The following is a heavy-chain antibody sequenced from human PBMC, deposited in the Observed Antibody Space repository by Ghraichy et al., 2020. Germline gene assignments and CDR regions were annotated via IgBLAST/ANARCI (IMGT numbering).Heavy chain of an antibody. CDR2: MNPNSGNT. D-gene: IGHD3-10*01. CDR3: ARWAPGSTHIDI. Sequence: ASVKVSCKASGYTFTSYDINWVRQATGQGLEWMGWMNPNSGNTGYAQKFQGRVTITRNTSISTAYMELSSLRSEDTAVYYCARWAPGSTHIDIWGQGTMVTVSS. V-gene: IGHV1-8*03. CDR1: GYTFTSYD. J-gene: IGHJ3*02.